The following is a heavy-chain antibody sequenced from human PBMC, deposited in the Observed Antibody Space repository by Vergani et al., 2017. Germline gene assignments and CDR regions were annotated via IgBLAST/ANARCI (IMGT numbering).Heavy chain of an antibody. CDR2: IIPIFGTA. CDR1: VGTFSSYA. Sequence: QVQLVQSGAEVKKPGSSVKVSCKASVGTFSSYAISWVRQAPGQGLEWMGGIIPIFGTANYAQKFQGRVTITADESTSTAYMELSSLRSEDTAVYYCAGRSSSSLGYYYMDVWGKGTTVTVSS. J-gene: IGHJ6*03. CDR3: AGRSSSSLGYYYMDV. V-gene: IGHV1-69*01. D-gene: IGHD6-6*01.